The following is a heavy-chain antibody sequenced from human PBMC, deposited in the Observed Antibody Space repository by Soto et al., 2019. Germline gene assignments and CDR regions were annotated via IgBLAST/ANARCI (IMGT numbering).Heavy chain of an antibody. CDR2: ISSSSSYI. J-gene: IGHJ5*02. CDR1: GFTFSSYS. V-gene: IGHV3-21*01. D-gene: IGHD3-22*01. Sequence: EVQLVESGGGLVKPGGSLRLSCAASGFTFSSYSMNWVRQAPGKGLEWVSSISSSSSYIYYADSVKGRFTISRDNAKNSLYLQMNSLRAEDTAVYYCARGHHYYDSSDWFDPWGQGTLVTVSS. CDR3: ARGHHYYDSSDWFDP.